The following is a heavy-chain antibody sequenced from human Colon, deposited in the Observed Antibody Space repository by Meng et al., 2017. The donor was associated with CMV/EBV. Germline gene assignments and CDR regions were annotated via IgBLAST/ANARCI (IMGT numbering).Heavy chain of an antibody. V-gene: IGHV3-23*03. CDR2: IYSGGTST. CDR3: AKEIVPAAPTGCFDP. CDR1: GFTFSSYV. D-gene: IGHD2-2*01. Sequence: GESLKISCVASGFTFSSYVMSWVRQAPGKGLEWVSLIYSGGTSTNYADSVKGRFTISRDNSKNTLYLQMNSLRAEDTAVYYCAKEIVPAAPTGCFDPWGQGTLVTVSS. J-gene: IGHJ5*02.